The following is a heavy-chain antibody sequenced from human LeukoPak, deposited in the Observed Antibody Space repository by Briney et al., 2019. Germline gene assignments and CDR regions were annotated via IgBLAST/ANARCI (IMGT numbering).Heavy chain of an antibody. CDR2: MNPNSGNT. V-gene: IGHV1-8*01. J-gene: IGHJ3*02. Sequence: GASVKVSCKASGYTFTSYDINWVRQATGQGLEWMVWMNPNSGNTGYAQKFQGRVTMTRNTSISTAYTELSSLRSEDTAVYYCARGRVYYPSMRAFDIWGQGTMVTVSS. CDR1: GYTFTSYD. D-gene: IGHD3-10*01. CDR3: ARGRVYYPSMRAFDI.